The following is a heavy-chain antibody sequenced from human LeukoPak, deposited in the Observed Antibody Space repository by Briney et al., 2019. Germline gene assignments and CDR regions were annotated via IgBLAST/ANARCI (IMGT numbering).Heavy chain of an antibody. CDR1: GYTFTGYY. V-gene: IGHV1-2*06. CDR3: ARMPAAIPTYYYYGMDV. J-gene: IGHJ6*02. D-gene: IGHD2-2*02. CDR2: INPNRGGT. Sequence: ASVKVSCKASGYTFTGYYMHWVRQAPGQGLEWMGRINPNRGGTNYAQKFQGRVTMTRDTSISTAYMELSRLRSDDTAVYYCARMPAAIPTYYYYGMDVWGQGTTVTVSS.